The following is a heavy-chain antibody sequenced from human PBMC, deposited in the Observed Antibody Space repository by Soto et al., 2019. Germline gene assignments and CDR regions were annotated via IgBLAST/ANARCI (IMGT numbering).Heavy chain of an antibody. CDR3: ARGGPYSSGWYRYYCDY. CDR1: GYTFTGYY. J-gene: IGHJ4*02. V-gene: IGHV1-2*04. D-gene: IGHD6-19*01. CDR2: INPNCGGT. Sequence: QVQLVQSGAEVKKPGASVKVSCKASGYTFTGYYMHWVRQAPGQGLEWMGWINPNCGGTKYAQKFQGWVTMTGDTSISTANMGLSRRGSDVTAVYYCARGGPYSSGWYRYYCDYLGQGTLVTVSS.